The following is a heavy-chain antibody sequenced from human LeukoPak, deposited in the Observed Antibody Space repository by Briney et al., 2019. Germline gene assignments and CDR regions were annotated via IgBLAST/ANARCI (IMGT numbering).Heavy chain of an antibody. D-gene: IGHD2-2*01. Sequence: GESLKISCKDSGYSYTSYWIGWVRQMPGKGLEWMGNIYPGDSDTRYSPSFQGQVTISADKSISTAYLQWSSLKAPDTAMYYCARGGDVVVPAAFDYWGQGTLVTVSS. CDR1: GYSYTSYW. CDR2: IYPGDSDT. V-gene: IGHV5-51*01. J-gene: IGHJ4*02. CDR3: ARGGDVVVPAAFDY.